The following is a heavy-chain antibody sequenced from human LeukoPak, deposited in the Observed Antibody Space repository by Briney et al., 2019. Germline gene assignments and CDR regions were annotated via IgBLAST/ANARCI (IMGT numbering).Heavy chain of an antibody. CDR3: AKPLAVAPYYFDY. Sequence: GSLRLSCAASGFTFSSYSMNLVRQAPGKGLEWVSSISSSSYIYYADSVKGRFTISRDNAKNSLYLQMNSLRAEDTAVYYCAKPLAVAPYYFDYWGQGTLVTVSS. J-gene: IGHJ4*02. V-gene: IGHV3-21*01. CDR1: GFTFSSYS. CDR2: ISSSSYI. D-gene: IGHD6-19*01.